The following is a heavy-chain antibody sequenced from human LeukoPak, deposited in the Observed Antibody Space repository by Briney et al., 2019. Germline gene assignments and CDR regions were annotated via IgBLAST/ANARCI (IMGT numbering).Heavy chain of an antibody. D-gene: IGHD2-2*01. CDR3: ARENSHQLPYTLDC. CDR2: IKQDGSEK. V-gene: IGHV3-7*01. CDR1: GFTFSSHW. Sequence: LSGGSLRLSCAGSGFTFSSHWMTWVRQAPGKGLEWVANIKQDGSEKYSVDSVKGRFTISRDNAKNSLYLQMNSLRPEDMAVYYSARENSHQLPYTLDCWGQGTLVTVSS. J-gene: IGHJ4*02.